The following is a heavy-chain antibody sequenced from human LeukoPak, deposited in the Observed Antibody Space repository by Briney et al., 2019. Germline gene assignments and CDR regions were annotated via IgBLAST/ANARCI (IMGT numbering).Heavy chain of an antibody. V-gene: IGHV1-69*13. J-gene: IGHJ5*02. D-gene: IGHD2-2*01. CDR2: IIPIFGTA. CDR1: GYTFTGYY. Sequence: ASVKVSCKASGYTFTGYYMHWVRQAPGQGLEWMGGIIPIFGTANYAQKFQGRVTITADESTSTAYMELSSLRSEDTAVYYCARGVVVPAALFDPWGQGTLVTVSS. CDR3: ARGVVVPAALFDP.